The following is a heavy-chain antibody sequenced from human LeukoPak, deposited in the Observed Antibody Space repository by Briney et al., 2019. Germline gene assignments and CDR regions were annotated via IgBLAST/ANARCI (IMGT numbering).Heavy chain of an antibody. V-gene: IGHV4-59*01. CDR1: GGSISSYY. CDR2: IYYSGST. D-gene: IGHD2-2*01. J-gene: IGHJ5*02. CDR3: ARFRGDIVVVPAAKANWFDP. Sequence: SETLSLTCTVSGGSISSYYWSWIRQPPGKGLEWIGYIYYSGSTNYNPSLKSRVTISVDTSKNQFSLKLSSVTAADTAVYYCARFRGDIVVVPAAKANWFDPWGQGTLVTVSS.